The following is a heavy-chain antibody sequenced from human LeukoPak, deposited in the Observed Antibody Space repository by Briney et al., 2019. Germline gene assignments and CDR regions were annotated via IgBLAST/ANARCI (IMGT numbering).Heavy chain of an antibody. Sequence: GGSLRLSCAASGFTFSDYYMTWIRQAPGKGLEWVSYITSSGSTVYYADSVKGRFTISRDNAKNSLYLQMNSLRAEDTAVYYCARVEYGDYGAGRYYYYYMDVWGKGTTVTVSS. J-gene: IGHJ6*03. CDR1: GFTFSDYY. D-gene: IGHD4-17*01. CDR3: ARVEYGDYGAGRYYYYYMDV. V-gene: IGHV3-11*04. CDR2: ITSSGSTV.